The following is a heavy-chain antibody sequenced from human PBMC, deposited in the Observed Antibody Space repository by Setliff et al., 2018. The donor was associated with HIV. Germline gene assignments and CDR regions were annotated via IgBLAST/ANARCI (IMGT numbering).Heavy chain of an antibody. CDR1: GGSFSGNY. CDR3: ARGALSLTMTKLLSFFDC. D-gene: IGHD3-22*01. CDR2: INHSGNT. Sequence: PSETLSLTCAVYGGSFSGNYWSWIRQTPGKGLEWIAEINHSGNTSYNPSLKSRVTISVVASKSHFSLKMTSVTAADTAVYYCARGALSLTMTKLLSFFDCWGQGTQVTVSS. V-gene: IGHV4-34*01. J-gene: IGHJ4*02.